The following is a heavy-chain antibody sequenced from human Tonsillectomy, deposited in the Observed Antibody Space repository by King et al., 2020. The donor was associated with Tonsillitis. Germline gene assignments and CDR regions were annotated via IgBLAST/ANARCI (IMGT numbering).Heavy chain of an antibody. V-gene: IGHV1-69*01. CDR3: AVHYSSGYYCDY. J-gene: IGHJ4*02. CDR1: GGTFTDYT. CDR2: IVPIFGTT. Sequence: QLVQSGAEVKKPGSSVKVSCKASGGTFTDYTISWVRQAPGQGFEWMGWIVPIFGTTNYAQKFQGRVTVTADESTSTAYMELSSLGSEDPAVYYCAVHYSSGYYCDYWGQGTLVSVSS. D-gene: IGHD3-22*01.